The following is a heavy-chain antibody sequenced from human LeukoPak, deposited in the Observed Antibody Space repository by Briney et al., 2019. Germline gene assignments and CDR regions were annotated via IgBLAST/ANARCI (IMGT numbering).Heavy chain of an antibody. V-gene: IGHV3-23*01. D-gene: IGHD3-9*01. CDR2: ICGRDGDT. Sequence: PGGSLRLSCAASGFIFSNYAMSWVRQAPGKGLEWVSAICGRDGDTYYADTVKGRFTISRDNPKNTLYLQMNTLRVEDTAVYYCAKWGDYDILTGYYDSDYWGPGTLVTVSS. CDR1: GFIFSNYA. J-gene: IGHJ4*01. CDR3: AKWGDYDILTGYYDSDY.